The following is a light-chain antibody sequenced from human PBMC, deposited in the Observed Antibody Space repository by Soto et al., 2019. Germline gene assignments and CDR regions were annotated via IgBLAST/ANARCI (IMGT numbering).Light chain of an antibody. CDR2: GAS. J-gene: IGKJ2*01. V-gene: IGKV3-15*01. CDR3: QQYHNWPPQYT. CDR1: QTIRSN. Sequence: EIVMTQSPANLSVSPGDSATLSCRASQTIRSNLAWYQQRPGQAPRLLIHGASTRATGVPARVSGSGSGTEFTLTISSLQSEDFAVYYCQQYHNWPPQYTFGQGTKLQIK.